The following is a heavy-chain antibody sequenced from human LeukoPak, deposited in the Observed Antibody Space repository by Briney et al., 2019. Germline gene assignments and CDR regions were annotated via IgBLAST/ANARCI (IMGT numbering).Heavy chain of an antibody. CDR1: GFTFSDYY. CDR2: MNQDGSEK. D-gene: IGHD1-7*01. CDR3: AREDDWNYEDS. Sequence: PGGSLRLSCAASGFTFSDYYMSWIRQAPGKGLEWVANMNQDGSEKYYVNSVKGRFTISRDNAKNSLYLQMNSLRAEDTAIYYCAREDDWNYEDSWGQGTLVTVSS. J-gene: IGHJ4*02. V-gene: IGHV3-7*01.